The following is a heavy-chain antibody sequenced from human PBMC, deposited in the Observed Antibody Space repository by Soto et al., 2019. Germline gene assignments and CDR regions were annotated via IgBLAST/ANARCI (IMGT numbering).Heavy chain of an antibody. CDR2: IRGSGGST. J-gene: IGHJ5*02. CDR3: AKDPVLMVYRGWFDP. CDR1: GFTFSIYA. Sequence: LRLSXXXSGFTFSIYAMSWVRPAPGXXVEXXSSIRGSGGSTYYADSVKGRFTISRDNSKNTLYLQMNSLRAEDTAVYYCAKDPVLMVYRGWFDPWGQGTLVTVSS. D-gene: IGHD2-8*01. V-gene: IGHV3-23*01.